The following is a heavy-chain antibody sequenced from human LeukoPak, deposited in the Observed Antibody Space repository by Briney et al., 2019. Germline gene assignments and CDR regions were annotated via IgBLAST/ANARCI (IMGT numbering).Heavy chain of an antibody. V-gene: IGHV3-30*03. CDR1: GFTFSSYG. Sequence: GGSLRLSCAASGFTFSSYGMHWVRQAPGKGLEWVAVISYDGSNKYYVDSVKGRFTISRDNAKNSLYLQMNSLRAEDTAVYYCARDHWGYRDYWGQGTLVTVSS. CDR3: ARDHWGYRDY. J-gene: IGHJ4*02. D-gene: IGHD7-27*01. CDR2: ISYDGSNK.